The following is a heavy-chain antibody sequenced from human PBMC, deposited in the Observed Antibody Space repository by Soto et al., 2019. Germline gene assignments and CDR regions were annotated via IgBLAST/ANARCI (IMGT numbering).Heavy chain of an antibody. J-gene: IGHJ4*02. CDR2: LSGSGGST. D-gene: IGHD3-10*01. Sequence: WGSLRLSCAASGFTFSSYAMTWVRQAPGKGLEWVSTLSGSGGSTYYADSVKGRFTISRDNSKNTLYLQMNSLRAEDTAVYYCAKGNYYGSGSTNDYWGQGTLVTVSS. CDR1: GFTFSSYA. V-gene: IGHV3-23*01. CDR3: AKGNYYGSGSTNDY.